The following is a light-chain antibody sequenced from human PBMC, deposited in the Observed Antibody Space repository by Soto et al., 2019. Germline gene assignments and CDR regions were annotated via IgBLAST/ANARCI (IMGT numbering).Light chain of an antibody. V-gene: IGKV4-1*01. CDR3: QQYYSAPWT. CDR1: QSVLYNSNNKNY. CDR2: WAS. J-gene: IGKJ1*01. Sequence: DIVMTQSPDSLAVSLGERVTINCKSSQSVLYNSNNKNYLAWYQQKPGQPPNLLIYWASTRESGVPDRFSGSGSGTDFTLTITSLQAEDVAVYYCQQYYSAPWTFGQGTKVEIK.